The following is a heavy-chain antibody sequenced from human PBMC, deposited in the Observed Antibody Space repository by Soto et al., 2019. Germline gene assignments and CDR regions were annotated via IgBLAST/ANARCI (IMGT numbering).Heavy chain of an antibody. CDR3: ARGYPGYYYGMDV. CDR1: GFTFTSDS. V-gene: IGHV3-21*06. CDR2: ISSHGRDI. D-gene: IGHD5-18*01. Sequence: GGSLRLSCEASGFTFTSDSMTWVRQAPGKGLEWVSSISSHGRDIFYADSVKGRFTISRDNAKDPLHLQMNSLTGEDSAVYYCARGYPGYYYGMDVWGQGTTVTVSS. J-gene: IGHJ6*02.